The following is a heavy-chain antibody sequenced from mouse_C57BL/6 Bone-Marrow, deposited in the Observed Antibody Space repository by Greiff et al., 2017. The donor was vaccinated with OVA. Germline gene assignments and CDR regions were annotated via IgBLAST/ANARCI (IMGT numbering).Heavy chain of an antibody. D-gene: IGHD4-1*01. CDR1: GYTFTNYW. V-gene: IGHV1-63*01. CDR3: ARSNLWYFDV. J-gene: IGHJ1*03. Sequence: QVQLQQSGAELVRPGTSVKMSCKASGYTFTNYWIGWAKQRPGHGLEWIGDIYPGGGYTNYNEKFKGKATLTADKSSSTAYMQFSSLTSEDSAIYYCARSNLWYFDVWGTGTTVTVSS. CDR2: IYPGGGYT.